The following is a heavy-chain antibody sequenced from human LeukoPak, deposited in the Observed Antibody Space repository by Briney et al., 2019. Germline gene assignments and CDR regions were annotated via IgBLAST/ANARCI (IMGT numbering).Heavy chain of an antibody. CDR2: INPKSGDT. V-gene: IGHV1-2*02. CDR1: GYTFTDHY. Sequence: ASVKVSCKAFGYTFTDHYVHWVRQAPGQGLEWMGWINPKSGDTKYVQKLQGRLTMTRDTSLRTAYMELTRLRSDDTAVFYSATYCGGDCAPGGYWGQGTLVTVSS. D-gene: IGHD2-21*01. J-gene: IGHJ4*02. CDR3: ATYCGGDCAPGGY.